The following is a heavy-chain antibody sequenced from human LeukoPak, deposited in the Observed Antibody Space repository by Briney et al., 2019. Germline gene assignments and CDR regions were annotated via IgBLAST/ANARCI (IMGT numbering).Heavy chain of an antibody. CDR2: VGHSGTNT. J-gene: IGHJ4*02. CDR3: ARDLKAGVTTNTGYFDY. V-gene: IGHV3-23*01. D-gene: IGHD2-8*01. CDR1: GFTFTNYG. Sequence: PGGSLRLSCAASGFTFTNYGVSWVRQAPGKGLEWVSAVGHSGTNTYYADSVRGRFTISRDNAKNSLYLQMNSLRAEDTALYYYARDLKAGVTTNTGYFDYWGQGTLVTVSS.